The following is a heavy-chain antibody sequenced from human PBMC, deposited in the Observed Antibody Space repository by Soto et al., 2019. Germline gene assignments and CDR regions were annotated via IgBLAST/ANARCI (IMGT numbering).Heavy chain of an antibody. Sequence: PGGSLRLSFAASGFTFSTYTMNWVRQAPGKGLEWVSFISSSSSYIDYADSVKGRFTISRDNAKNSLYLQMNSLRAEDTAVHYCARDFGYLGSGTYYNHYYYGMDVWGQGTTVTVS. D-gene: IGHD3-10*01. J-gene: IGHJ6*02. CDR3: ARDFGYLGSGTYYNHYYYGMDV. CDR1: GFTFSTYT. V-gene: IGHV3-21*01. CDR2: ISSSSSYI.